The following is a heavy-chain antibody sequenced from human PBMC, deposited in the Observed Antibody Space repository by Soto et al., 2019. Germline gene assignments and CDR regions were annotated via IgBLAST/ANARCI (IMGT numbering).Heavy chain of an antibody. CDR3: TWDN. J-gene: IGHJ4*02. Sequence: PSETLSLTCTVSGGSINNHYWSWIRQPPGKGLEWLGYVYYNGITNYNPSLKSRLTMSVDTSKTQLSLNLTSLTAADTAIYYCTWDNWGQGTLVTVSS. V-gene: IGHV4-59*11. CDR2: VYYNGIT. CDR1: GGSINNHY.